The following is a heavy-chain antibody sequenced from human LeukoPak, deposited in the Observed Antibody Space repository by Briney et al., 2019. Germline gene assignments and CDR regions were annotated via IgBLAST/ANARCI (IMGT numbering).Heavy chain of an antibody. CDR3: AKDFPHYYEVPHGMVV. J-gene: IGHJ6*02. D-gene: IGHD3-22*01. CDR2: ISVRAGTI. CDR1: GFGFGQYE. V-gene: IGHV3-48*03. Sequence: QSGGSLRLSCAASGFGFGQYEMNWVRQAPGKGLEWIAYISVRAGTIYYGDSAEGRFTISRDDAKNSLYLQMNGLRVEDTAIYYCAKDFPHYYEVPHGMVVWGQGTTVTV.